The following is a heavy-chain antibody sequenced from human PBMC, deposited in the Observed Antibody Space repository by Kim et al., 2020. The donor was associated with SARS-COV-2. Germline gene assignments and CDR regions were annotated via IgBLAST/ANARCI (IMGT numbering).Heavy chain of an antibody. CDR2: INHSGST. CDR3: ASLYYYDSSGYYYSRGYYYGMDV. J-gene: IGHJ6*02. Sequence: SETLSLTCAVYGGSFSGYYWSWIRQPPGKGLEWIGEINHSGSTNYNPSLKSRVTISVDTSKNQFSLKLSSVTAADTAVYYCASLYYYDSSGYYYSRGYYYGMDVWGQGTTVTVSS. V-gene: IGHV4-34*01. D-gene: IGHD3-22*01. CDR1: GGSFSGYY.